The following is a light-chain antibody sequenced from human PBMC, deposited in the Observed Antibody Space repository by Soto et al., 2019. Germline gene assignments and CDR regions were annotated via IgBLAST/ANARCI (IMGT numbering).Light chain of an antibody. J-gene: IGKJ5*01. CDR3: RQDGSSLKST. V-gene: IGKV3-20*01. CDR1: QSVSSSY. CDR2: GAS. Sequence: VVTLSPGAVSLSPGERATLSCRASQSVSSSYLAWYQQKPGQAPRLLIYGASSRATGIPDRFSGSGSGTDFTLTISRLEPEEVAVYYCRQDGSSLKSTSGQGTRLDIK.